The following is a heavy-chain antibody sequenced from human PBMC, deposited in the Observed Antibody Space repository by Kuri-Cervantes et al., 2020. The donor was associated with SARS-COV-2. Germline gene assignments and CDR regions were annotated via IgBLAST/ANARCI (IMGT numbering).Heavy chain of an antibody. Sequence: ASVKVSCKASGYTFTSYAMHWVRQAPGQRLEWMGWSNAGNGNTKYSQEFQGRVTMTRDTSISTAYMELSRLTSDDTAVYYCATGSGYFDYWGQGTLVTVSS. J-gene: IGHJ4*02. D-gene: IGHD3-3*01. V-gene: IGHV1-3*02. CDR1: GYTFTSYA. CDR2: SNAGNGNT. CDR3: ATGSGYFDY.